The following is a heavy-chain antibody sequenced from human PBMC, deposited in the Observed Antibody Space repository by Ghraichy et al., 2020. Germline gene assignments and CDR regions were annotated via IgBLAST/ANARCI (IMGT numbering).Heavy chain of an antibody. V-gene: IGHV3-7*03. CDR2: IKQDGSEK. Sequence: GGSLRLSCAASGFTFSSYWMRWVRQAPGKGLEWVANIKQDGSEKYYVDSVKGRFTISRDNAKNSLYLQMNSLRAEDTAVYYCARDAFHTLPGFDPWGQGTLVTVSS. CDR1: GFTFSSYW. D-gene: IGHD2-21*02. J-gene: IGHJ5*02. CDR3: ARDAFHTLPGFDP.